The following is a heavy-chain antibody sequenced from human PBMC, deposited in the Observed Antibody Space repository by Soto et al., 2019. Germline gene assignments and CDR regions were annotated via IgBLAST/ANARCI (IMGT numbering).Heavy chain of an antibody. CDR3: TSGTGRSDFDY. D-gene: IGHD3-3*01. Sequence: GGSLRLSCAASGFTFSDAWMSWVRQAPGKGLEWVGRIKSKTEGATRDFAAPVKGRFAISRDDSKNTLYLQMSSLKIEDSAVYYCTSGTGRSDFDYWGLGTLVTVSS. CDR2: IKSKTEGATR. CDR1: GFTFSDAW. V-gene: IGHV3-15*01. J-gene: IGHJ4*02.